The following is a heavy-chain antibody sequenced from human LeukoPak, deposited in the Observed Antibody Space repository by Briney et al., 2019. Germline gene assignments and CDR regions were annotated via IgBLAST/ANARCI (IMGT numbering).Heavy chain of an antibody. D-gene: IGHD6-13*01. J-gene: IGHJ4*02. CDR3: ARDRGSSSWYGTLDY. V-gene: IGHV3-53*01. CDR1: GFTVSSNY. Sequence: GGSLRLSCVASGFTVSSNYMSWVRQAPGKGLEWVSVIYSGGSTYYADSVKGRFTISRDNSKNTLYLQMNSLRAEDTAVYYCARDRGSSSWYGTLDYWGQGTLVTVSS. CDR2: IYSGGST.